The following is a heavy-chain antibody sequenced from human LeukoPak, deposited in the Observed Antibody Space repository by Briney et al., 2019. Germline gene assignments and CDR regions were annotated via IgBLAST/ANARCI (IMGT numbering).Heavy chain of an antibody. Sequence: GGSLRLSCAASGFTFSSYAMSWVRQAPGKGLEWVSAISGSGGSTYYADSVKGRFTISRDNSENTLYLQMNSLRAEDTAVYYCAKGARYCSGGSCYFRFDYWGQGTLVTVSS. D-gene: IGHD2-15*01. J-gene: IGHJ4*02. CDR2: ISGSGGST. V-gene: IGHV3-23*01. CDR1: GFTFSSYA. CDR3: AKGARYCSGGSCYFRFDY.